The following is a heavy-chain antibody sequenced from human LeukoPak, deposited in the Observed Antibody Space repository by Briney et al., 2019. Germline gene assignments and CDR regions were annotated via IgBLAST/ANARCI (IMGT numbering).Heavy chain of an antibody. D-gene: IGHD3-22*01. CDR3: ARAGMIVEPSAQNDY. Sequence: ASVKVSCEASGYTFTTYGINWVRQAPGQGLEWMAWINPNSGGTNYAQKFQGRVTMTRDTSISTAYMELSSLRSVDTAVYYCARAGMIVEPSAQNDYWGQGTLVTVSS. CDR2: INPNSGGT. V-gene: IGHV1-2*02. J-gene: IGHJ4*02. CDR1: GYTFTTYG.